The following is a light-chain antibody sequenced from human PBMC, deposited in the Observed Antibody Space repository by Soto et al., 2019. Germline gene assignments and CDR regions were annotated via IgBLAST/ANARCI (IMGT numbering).Light chain of an antibody. Sequence: QSALTQPASVSGSPGQSITISCTGTSSDVGSYNLVSWYQQHPGKAPKLMIYEGSKRPSGVSNRFSGSKSGNTASLTISGLQAEDDAECYCCSYAGSVVFGGGTKVTVL. CDR1: SSDVGSYNL. CDR3: CSYAGSVV. V-gene: IGLV2-23*01. J-gene: IGLJ2*01. CDR2: EGS.